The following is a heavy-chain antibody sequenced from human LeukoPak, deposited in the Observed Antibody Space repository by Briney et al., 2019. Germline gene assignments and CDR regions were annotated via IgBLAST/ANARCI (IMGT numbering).Heavy chain of an antibody. D-gene: IGHD6-13*01. V-gene: IGHV3-23*01. CDR3: AKDSSSSWYNYYYYGMDV. CDR1: GFTFSSYA. Sequence: PGGSLRLSCAASGFTFSSYAMSWVRQAPGKGLEWVSAISGSGGSTYYADSVKGRFTISGDNSKNTLYLQMNSLRAEDTAVYYCAKDSSSSWYNYYYYGMDVWGQGTTVTVSS. CDR2: ISGSGGST. J-gene: IGHJ6*02.